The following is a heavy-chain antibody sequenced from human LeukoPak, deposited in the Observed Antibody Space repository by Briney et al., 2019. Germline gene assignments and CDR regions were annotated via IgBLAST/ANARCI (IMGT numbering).Heavy chain of an antibody. V-gene: IGHV3-23*01. CDR1: EFSVGSNY. Sequence: PGGSLRLSCAASEFSVGSNYMTWVRQAPGKGLEWVSDLSASGGSTYYADSVKGRFTISRDNSKNTLYLQMNSLRAEDTAIYYCAKGKYTTSSPLDYWGQGTLVTVSS. J-gene: IGHJ4*02. D-gene: IGHD6-6*01. CDR2: LSASGGST. CDR3: AKGKYTTSSPLDY.